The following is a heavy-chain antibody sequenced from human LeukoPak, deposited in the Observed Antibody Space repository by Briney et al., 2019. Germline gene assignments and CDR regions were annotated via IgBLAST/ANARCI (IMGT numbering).Heavy chain of an antibody. D-gene: IGHD3-3*01. J-gene: IGHJ4*01. Sequence: PGGSLRLSCVASGFTFSRFNMHWVRQAPGKGLEWVALIWYDGTDPYYADAVKGRFTISRDDSKNTVYLQMNSLRAEDTAFYYCARGFLDFDFWGHGTLVTVSS. CDR1: GFTFSRFN. V-gene: IGHV3-33*01. CDR3: ARGFLDFDF. CDR2: IWYDGTDP.